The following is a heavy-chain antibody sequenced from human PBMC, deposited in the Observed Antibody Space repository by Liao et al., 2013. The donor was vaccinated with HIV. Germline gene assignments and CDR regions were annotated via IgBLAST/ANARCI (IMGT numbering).Heavy chain of an antibody. V-gene: IGHV4-61*02. CDR1: NSSFNSGSYY. CDR2: INHSGTT. CDR3: AVGDSWYNGWVY. J-gene: IGHJ4*02. Sequence: QVQLQESGPGLVKPSQTLSLTCTVSNSSFNSGSYYWSWIRQPAGKGLEWIGDINHSGTTIYNPSLKSPVSISVDTSKNHFSLRLDFMTAADTAVYYCAVGDSWYNGWVYWGQGSLVTVSS. D-gene: IGHD6-13*01.